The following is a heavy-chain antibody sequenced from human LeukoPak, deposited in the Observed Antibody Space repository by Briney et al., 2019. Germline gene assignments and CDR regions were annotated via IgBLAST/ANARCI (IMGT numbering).Heavy chain of an antibody. CDR3: ARGSKSTYDY. CDR1: GFTFSNSV. CDR2: ILGTGDYT. Sequence: GGSLRLSCVASGFTFSNSVMTWVRQAPGKGLEWVSSILGTGDYTYFANSAKGRFTISRDNSKNTLYLQMNSLRAGDTAIYYCARGSKSTYDYWGQGTLVTVSS. V-gene: IGHV3-23*01. J-gene: IGHJ4*02.